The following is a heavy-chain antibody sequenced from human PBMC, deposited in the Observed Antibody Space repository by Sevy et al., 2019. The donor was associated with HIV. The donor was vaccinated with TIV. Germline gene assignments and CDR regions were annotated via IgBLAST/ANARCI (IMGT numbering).Heavy chain of an antibody. Sequence: GGCLRLSCAASGFAFSDYYMGWIRQAPGKGLEWVSHIGSRGSDIYYADSVKGRFTISRDNAKNSLYLQMNSLRAEDTAVYYCARARGSYAFDIWGQGTMVTVSS. CDR3: ARARGSYAFDI. V-gene: IGHV3-11*01. J-gene: IGHJ3*02. CDR1: GFAFSDYY. CDR2: IGSRGSDI. D-gene: IGHD3-10*01.